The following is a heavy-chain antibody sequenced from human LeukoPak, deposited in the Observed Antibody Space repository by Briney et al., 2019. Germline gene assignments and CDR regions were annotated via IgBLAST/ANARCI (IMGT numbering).Heavy chain of an antibody. Sequence: GGSLRLSCAASGFTFDDYAMHWVRQAPGKGLEWVSLISGDGGSTYYADSVKVRFTISRDNSKNSLYLQMNSLRTEDTALYYCAKDTPLAAAGHYSYYMDVWGKGTTVTVSS. CDR3: AKDTPLAAAGHYSYYMDV. CDR1: GFTFDDYA. J-gene: IGHJ6*03. CDR2: ISGDGGST. V-gene: IGHV3-43*02. D-gene: IGHD6-13*01.